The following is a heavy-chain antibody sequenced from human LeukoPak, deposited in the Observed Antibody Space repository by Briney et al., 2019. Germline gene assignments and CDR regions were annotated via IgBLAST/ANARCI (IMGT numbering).Heavy chain of an antibody. D-gene: IGHD6-13*01. J-gene: IGHJ4*02. CDR3: AKDMAEGAAAGIFDY. CDR2: ISYDGSNK. Sequence: PGGSLRFSCAASGFTFSSYGMHWVRQAPGKGLEWVAVISYDGSNKYYADSVKGRFTISRDNSKNTLYLQMNSLRAEDTAVYYCAKDMAEGAAAGIFDYWGQGTLVTVSS. CDR1: GFTFSSYG. V-gene: IGHV3-30*18.